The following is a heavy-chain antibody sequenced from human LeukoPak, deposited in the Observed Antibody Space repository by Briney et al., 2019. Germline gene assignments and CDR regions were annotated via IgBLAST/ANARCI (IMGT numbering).Heavy chain of an antibody. CDR1: GYTFTSYD. CDR2: MNPNSGNT. V-gene: IGHV1-8*03. D-gene: IGHD3-3*01. Sequence: ASVKVSCKASGYTFTSYDINWVRQATGQGLEWMGWMNPNSGNTGYAQKFQGRVTITRNTSISTAYMELSSLRSEDTAVYYCARGDRFLEWQNWFDPWGQGTLVTVSS. CDR3: ARGDRFLEWQNWFDP. J-gene: IGHJ5*02.